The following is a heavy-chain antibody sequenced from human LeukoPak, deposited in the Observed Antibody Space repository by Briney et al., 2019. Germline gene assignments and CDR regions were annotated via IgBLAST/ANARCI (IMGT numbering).Heavy chain of an antibody. D-gene: IGHD5-24*01. CDR3: ASLGLAWLQLHY. CDR1: GGSISSYY. CDR2: IYTSGST. V-gene: IGHV4-4*07. J-gene: IGHJ4*02. Sequence: SETLSLTCTVSGGSISSYYWSWIRQPAGKGLEWIGRIYTSGSTNYNPSLKGRVTMSVDTSKNQFSLKLSSVTAADTAVYYCASLGLAWLQLHYWGQGTLVTVSS.